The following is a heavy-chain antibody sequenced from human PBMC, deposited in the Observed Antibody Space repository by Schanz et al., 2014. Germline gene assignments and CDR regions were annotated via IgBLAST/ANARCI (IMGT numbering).Heavy chain of an antibody. CDR2: IRYDGSNK. CDR1: GFTFSSYG. V-gene: IGHV3-30*02. CDR3: VKDLQRELLRDDHYYGMDV. D-gene: IGHD1-26*01. Sequence: VQLVESGGGVVQPGRSLRLSCAASGFTFSSYGMHWVRQAPGKGLEWVAFIRYDGSNKYYADSVKGRFTISRDNSKNTLYLQMNSLRAEDTAVYYCVKDLQRELLRDDHYYGMDVWGQGTTVTVSS. J-gene: IGHJ6*02.